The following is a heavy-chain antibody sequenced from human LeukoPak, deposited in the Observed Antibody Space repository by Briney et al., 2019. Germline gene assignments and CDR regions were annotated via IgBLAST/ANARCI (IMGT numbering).Heavy chain of an antibody. CDR2: IYYTGNT. CDR3: ARAYYDFWSGYYTTGSGYYYYYMDV. CDR1: GDSISRSNYY. V-gene: IGHV4-39*07. D-gene: IGHD3-3*01. J-gene: IGHJ6*03. Sequence: SETLSLTCTVSGDSISRSNYYWAWIRQPPGKGLEWIGTIYYTGNTYYNPSLKSRVTISVDTSKNQFSLKLSSVTAADTAVYYCARAYYDFWSGYYTTGSGYYYYYMDVWGKGTTVTVSS.